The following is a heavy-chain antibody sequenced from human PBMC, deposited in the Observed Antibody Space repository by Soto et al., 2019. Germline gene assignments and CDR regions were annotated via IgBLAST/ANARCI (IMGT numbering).Heavy chain of an antibody. J-gene: IGHJ4*02. CDR1: SFTCTDAV. CDR2: LGGDRPT. D-gene: IGHD3-22*01. V-gene: IGHV3-23*05. Sequence: GSLRLSCVRSSFTCTDAVMARVRQAPGKGIECHSALGGDRPTRYPLSVTGQFANSRDNSKNTLYVQMRSLRAEDAAAYYCVKWHTSNYDSLPFTRFDFWGQGAQVT. CDR3: VKWHTSNYDSLPFTRFDF.